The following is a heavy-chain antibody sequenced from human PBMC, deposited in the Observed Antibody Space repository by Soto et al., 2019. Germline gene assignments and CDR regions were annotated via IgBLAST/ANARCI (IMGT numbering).Heavy chain of an antibody. CDR3: ASGPVIVVVPAAMGNDAFDI. Sequence: GESLKISCTGSGYSFTSYWIGWVRQMPGKGLEWMGIIYPGDSDTRYSPSFQGQVTISADKSISTAYLQWSSLKASDTAMYYCASGPVIVVVPAAMGNDAFDIWGQGTMVTVSS. D-gene: IGHD2-2*01. CDR1: GYSFTSYW. V-gene: IGHV5-51*01. CDR2: IYPGDSDT. J-gene: IGHJ3*02.